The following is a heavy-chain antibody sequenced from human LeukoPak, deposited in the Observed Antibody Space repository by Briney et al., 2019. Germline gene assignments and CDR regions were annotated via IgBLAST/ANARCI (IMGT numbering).Heavy chain of an antibody. D-gene: IGHD5-24*01. CDR2: IDSSGSNI. CDR1: GFTFSSYE. J-gene: IGHJ4*02. Sequence: GSLRLSCAASGFTFSSYEMNRVRQAPGKGLEWVSYIDSSGSNIHYADSVKGRFTISRDNAKNSLYLQMNSLRAEDTAVYYCARTKEMASISYFDSWGQGTLVTVSS. V-gene: IGHV3-48*03. CDR3: ARTKEMASISYFDS.